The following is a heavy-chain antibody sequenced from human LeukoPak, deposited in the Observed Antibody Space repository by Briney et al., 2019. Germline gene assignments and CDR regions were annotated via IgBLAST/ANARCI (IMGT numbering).Heavy chain of an antibody. CDR3: ASHSSSWYGFDY. V-gene: IGHV4-59*12. J-gene: IGHJ4*02. CDR2: IHYSGST. D-gene: IGHD6-13*01. Sequence: PSETLSLTCTVSGGSISSSYYSWIRQPPGKGLEWIGYIHYSGSTNYNPSLKSRVTISVDTSKNQFSLNLSSVTAADTAVYYCASHSSSWYGFDYWGQGTLVTVSS. CDR1: GGSISSSY.